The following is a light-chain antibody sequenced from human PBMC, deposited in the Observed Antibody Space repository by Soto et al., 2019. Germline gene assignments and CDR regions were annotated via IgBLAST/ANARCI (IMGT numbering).Light chain of an antibody. CDR2: GAS. CDR1: QSISSSY. V-gene: IGKV3-20*01. CDR3: QHYGSSFT. J-gene: IGKJ4*01. Sequence: EIVLTQSPGTLSLSPGEGATLSCRASQSISSSYLAWYQQRPGQAPRLFIYGASRRGTGVPDRFSGSGSGTDFTLTISRLQPEDFAVYYCQHYGSSFTFGGGTQVEIK.